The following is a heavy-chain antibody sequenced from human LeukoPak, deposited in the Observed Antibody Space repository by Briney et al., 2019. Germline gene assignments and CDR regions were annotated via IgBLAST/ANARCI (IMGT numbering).Heavy chain of an antibody. Sequence: PGGSLRLSCAASGFTFSSYSMNWVRQAPGRGLEWVSSISSSSSYIYYGDSVKGRFTISRDNAKNSLYLQMNSLRVEDTAVYYCASRGYSYALDYWGQGTLVTVSS. J-gene: IGHJ4*02. D-gene: IGHD5-18*01. CDR3: ASRGYSYALDY. CDR2: ISSSSSYI. V-gene: IGHV3-21*01. CDR1: GFTFSSYS.